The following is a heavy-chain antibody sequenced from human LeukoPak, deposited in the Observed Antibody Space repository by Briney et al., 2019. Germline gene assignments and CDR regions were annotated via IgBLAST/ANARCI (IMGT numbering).Heavy chain of an antibody. CDR3: ARDREWLQFRGMDV. CDR2: IYYSGST. J-gene: IGHJ6*02. CDR1: GGSISSGGYY. D-gene: IGHD3-3*01. V-gene: IGHV4-31*03. Sequence: SETLSLTCTVSGGSISSGGYYWSWIRQHPGKGLEWIGYIYYSGSTYYNPSLKSRVTISVDTSKNQFSLKLSSVTAADTAVYYCARDREWLQFRGMDVWGQGTTVTVSS.